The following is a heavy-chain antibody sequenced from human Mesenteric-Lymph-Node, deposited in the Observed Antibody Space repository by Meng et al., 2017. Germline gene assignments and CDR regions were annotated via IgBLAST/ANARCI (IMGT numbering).Heavy chain of an antibody. CDR1: GGSLSCRNW. CDR2: INHSGST. CDR3: ARGRSDWFDP. V-gene: IGHV4-4*02. J-gene: IGHJ5*02. Sequence: QVQLQQWGAGLLKPSGTLSLTCAVSGGSLSCRNWWSWVRQPPGKGLEWIGEINHSGSTNYNPSLKSRVTISVDTSKNQFSLKLSSVTAADTAVYYCARGRSDWFDPWGQGTLVTVSS.